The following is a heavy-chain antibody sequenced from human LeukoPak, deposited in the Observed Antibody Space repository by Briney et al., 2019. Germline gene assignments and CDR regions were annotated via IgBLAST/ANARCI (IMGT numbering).Heavy chain of an antibody. J-gene: IGHJ4*02. CDR2: ISSSSTYI. Sequence: GGSLRLSCVASGFIFSSYNINWVRQAPGKGLEWVSSISSSSTYISYADSVKGRFTISRDNAKNSLDLQMDSLRVEDTAVYYCAREGYSAYGLDYWGQGTLDTVSS. CDR3: AREGYSAYGLDY. CDR1: GFIFSSYN. D-gene: IGHD5-12*01. V-gene: IGHV3-21*01.